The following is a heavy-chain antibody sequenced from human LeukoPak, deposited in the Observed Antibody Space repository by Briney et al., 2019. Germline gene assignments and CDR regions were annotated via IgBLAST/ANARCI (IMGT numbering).Heavy chain of an antibody. CDR2: IYYSGST. CDR3: AREGFGELSPLGFDP. D-gene: IGHD3-10*01. Sequence: GSLRLSCAASGFTFSSYSMNWVRQAPGKGLEWIGSIYYSGSTYYNPSLKSRVTISVDTSKNQFSLKLSSGTAADTAVYYCAREGFGELSPLGFDPWGQGTLVTVSS. CDR1: GFTFSSYS. J-gene: IGHJ5*02. V-gene: IGHV4-39*07.